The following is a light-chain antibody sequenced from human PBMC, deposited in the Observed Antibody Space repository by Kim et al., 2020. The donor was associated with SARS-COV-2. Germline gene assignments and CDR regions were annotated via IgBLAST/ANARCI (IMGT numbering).Light chain of an antibody. V-gene: IGKV3-20*01. Sequence: EIVLTQSPGTLSLSPGERATLSCRASQSISRADLGWYLAWYQQRPGQPPRLIIYGASSRATGIPDRFSGSGSGTDFTLTISRLEPEDFAEYYCQQYGSVPRTFGQGTKVDIK. J-gene: IGKJ1*01. CDR2: GAS. CDR1: QSISRADLGWY. CDR3: QQYGSVPRT.